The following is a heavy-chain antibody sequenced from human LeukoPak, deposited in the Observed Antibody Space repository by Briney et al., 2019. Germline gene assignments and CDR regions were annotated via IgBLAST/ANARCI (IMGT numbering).Heavy chain of an antibody. V-gene: IGHV3-33*08. J-gene: IGHJ3*02. CDR2: IWYDGSNK. CDR1: GFTFSSYA. D-gene: IGHD3-22*01. Sequence: GGSLRLSCAASGFTFSSYAMHWVRQAPGKGLEWVAVIWYDGSNKYYADSVKGRFTISRDNSKNTLYLQMNSLRAEDTAVYYCARNRRVVSNAFDIWGQGTMVTVSS. CDR3: ARNRRVVSNAFDI.